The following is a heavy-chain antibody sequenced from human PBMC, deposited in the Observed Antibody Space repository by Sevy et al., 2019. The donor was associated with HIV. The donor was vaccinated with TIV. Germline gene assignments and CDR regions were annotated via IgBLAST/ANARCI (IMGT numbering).Heavy chain of an antibody. CDR3: VRGRAMIIYD. CDR1: GFRFNIYE. Sequence: GGSLRLSCAASGFRFNIYEMNWVRQAPGKGLEWVSYISSSGSPIYYADSVKVRFTISRDNAKSSLYLQMNSLRAEDTAVYYCVRGRAMIIYDWGQGTLVTVSS. J-gene: IGHJ4*02. V-gene: IGHV3-48*03. D-gene: IGHD5-12*01. CDR2: ISSSGSPI.